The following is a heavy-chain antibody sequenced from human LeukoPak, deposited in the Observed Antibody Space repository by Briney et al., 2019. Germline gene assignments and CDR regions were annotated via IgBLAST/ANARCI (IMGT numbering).Heavy chain of an antibody. CDR3: ARRVTDTYYYYYYIDV. CDR2: INHSGST. V-gene: IGHV4-34*01. CDR1: GGSFSGYY. D-gene: IGHD2-21*02. J-gene: IGHJ6*03. Sequence: SETLSLTCAVYGGSFSGYYWSWIRQPPGKGLEWIGEINHSGSTNYNPSLKSRVTISVDTSKNLFSLKLSPVTAADTAVYYCARRVTDTYYYYYYIDVWGKGTTATVSS.